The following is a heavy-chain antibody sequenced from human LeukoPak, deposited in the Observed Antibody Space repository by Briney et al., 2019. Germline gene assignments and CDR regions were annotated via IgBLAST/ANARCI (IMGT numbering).Heavy chain of an antibody. CDR3: ARDLEDTRAFDL. D-gene: IGHD3-3*01. CDR2: IRYDGSNK. V-gene: IGHV3-30*02. Sequence: PGGSLRLSCAASGFTFSSYGMHSVRQAPGKGLEWVAFIRYDGSNKYYVYSVKGRFPTSKNNYKNPLYLQMNSLRAEATAVYYCARDLEDTRAFDLWGQGTMVTVSS. CDR1: GFTFSSYG. J-gene: IGHJ3*01.